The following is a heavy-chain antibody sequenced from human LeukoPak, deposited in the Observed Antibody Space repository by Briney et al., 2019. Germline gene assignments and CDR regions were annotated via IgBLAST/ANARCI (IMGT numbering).Heavy chain of an antibody. CDR3: AHRPVVPHYDFWSGYYSGHNWFDP. D-gene: IGHD3-3*01. V-gene: IGHV2-5*01. Sequence: SGPTLVKPTRTLTLTCTFSGFSLSTSGVGVGWIRQPPGKALEWLALIYWNDDKRYSPSLKSRLTITKDTSKNQVVLTMTNMDPVDTATYYCAHRPVVPHYDFWSGYYSGHNWFDPWGQGTLVTVSS. CDR2: IYWNDDK. CDR1: GFSLSTSGVG. J-gene: IGHJ5*02.